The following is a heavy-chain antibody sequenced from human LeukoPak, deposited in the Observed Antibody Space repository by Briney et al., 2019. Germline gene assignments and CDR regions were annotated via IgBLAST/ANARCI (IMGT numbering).Heavy chain of an antibody. CDR3: AREGNYGARYLDH. J-gene: IGHJ4*02. Sequence: GGSLRLSCAASGFPFSGSAMSWVGQAPGKGLGWVSSISTSGSNTYYADSVRGRFTISRHNAKDSIYLQLSSLRAEDSAVYYCAREGNYGARYLDHWGQGALVLVSS. V-gene: IGHV3-21*01. CDR2: ISTSGSNT. CDR1: GFPFSGSA. D-gene: IGHD4/OR15-4a*01.